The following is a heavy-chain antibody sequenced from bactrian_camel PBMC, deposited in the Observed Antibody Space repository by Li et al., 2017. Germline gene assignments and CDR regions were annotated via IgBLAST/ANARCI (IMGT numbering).Heavy chain of an antibody. CDR2: IYNDNSTT. V-gene: IGHV3S63*01. Sequence: HVQLVESGGASVQSGGSLRLSCAVSGYTRNYKCMAWFRQAPGKEREGVAAIYNDNSTTYFLDSVKGRFTISQDAATDTVYLQMNSLKPRTRPCTSVWRISLLESVLATHWYTVSITTGARGPRSPSP. J-gene: IGHJ4*01. CDR1: GYTRNYKC. CDR3: WRISLLESVLATHWYTVSITT. D-gene: IGHD4*01.